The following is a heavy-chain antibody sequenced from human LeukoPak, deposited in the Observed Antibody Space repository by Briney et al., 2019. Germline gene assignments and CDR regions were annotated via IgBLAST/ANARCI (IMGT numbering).Heavy chain of an antibody. CDR3: ARAPLWFGESMFDP. CDR2: IYYSGST. J-gene: IGHJ5*02. V-gene: IGHV4-61*01. D-gene: IGHD3-10*01. Sequence: TSETLSLTCSVSGASVSSGSYYWSWIRQPPGKGLEWIGYIYYSGSTNYNPSLKSRLTISVDTSKNQFSLKLNSVTAADTAVYYCARAPLWFGESMFDPWGQGTLVTVSS. CDR1: GASVSSGSYY.